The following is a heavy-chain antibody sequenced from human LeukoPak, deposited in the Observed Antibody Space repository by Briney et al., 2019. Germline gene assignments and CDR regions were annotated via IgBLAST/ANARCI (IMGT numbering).Heavy chain of an antibody. Sequence: GRSLSLSCAASGFTFSSYAMHWVRQAPGEGLEWVAVVSYDGNNKYYADSVKGRFTISRDNSKNTVHLQMSSLITEDTAVYYCARVGGTYFWAYYFDYWGQGTLVTVSS. CDR2: VSYDGNNK. CDR3: ARVGGTYFWAYYFDY. V-gene: IGHV3-30-3*01. D-gene: IGHD1-26*01. CDR1: GFTFSSYA. J-gene: IGHJ4*02.